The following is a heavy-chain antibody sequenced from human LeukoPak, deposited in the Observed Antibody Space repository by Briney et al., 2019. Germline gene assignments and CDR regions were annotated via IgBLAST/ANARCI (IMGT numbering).Heavy chain of an antibody. CDR2: ISGSGGST. V-gene: IGHV3-23*01. D-gene: IGHD4-17*01. Sequence: GGSLRPSCAASGFTFSSYAMSWVRQAPGKGLEWVSAISGSGGSTYYADSVKGRFTISRDNSKNTLYLQMNSLRAEDTAVYYCARGQTTVTTGYYYYYMDVWGKGTTVTVSS. J-gene: IGHJ6*03. CDR1: GFTFSSYA. CDR3: ARGQTTVTTGYYYYYMDV.